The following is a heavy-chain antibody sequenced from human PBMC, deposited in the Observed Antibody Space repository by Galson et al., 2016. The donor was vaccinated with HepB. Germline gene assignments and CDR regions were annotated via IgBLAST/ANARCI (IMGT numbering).Heavy chain of an antibody. D-gene: IGHD3-10*01. Sequence: SVKVSCKASGYTFTDYDINWVRQATGQGLEWMGWMNPNSGIPGYAPKFQGRVTMTWDTSISTVYLEMSRLTSDDTAVYYCARGLTLVRGTGPWGQGTLVTVSS. CDR3: ARGLTLVRGTGP. V-gene: IGHV1-8*01. CDR1: GYTFTDYD. CDR2: MNPNSGIP. J-gene: IGHJ5*02.